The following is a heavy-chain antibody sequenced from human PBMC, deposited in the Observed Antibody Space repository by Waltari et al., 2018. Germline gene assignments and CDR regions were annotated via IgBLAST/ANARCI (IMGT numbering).Heavy chain of an antibody. Sequence: QVQLVQSGAEVKKPGASVKVSCKASGYTFTSYYMHWVRQAPGQGLEWMGIINPSGGSTSYAQKLQGRVTMSRDRSTSTGYRERSSRRSEDTAVDYCAREVRDYYDDACDIWGQGTMGT. D-gene: IGHD3-22*01. J-gene: IGHJ3*02. CDR1: GYTFTSYY. CDR3: AREVRDYYDDACDI. CDR2: INPSGGST. V-gene: IGHV1-46*01.